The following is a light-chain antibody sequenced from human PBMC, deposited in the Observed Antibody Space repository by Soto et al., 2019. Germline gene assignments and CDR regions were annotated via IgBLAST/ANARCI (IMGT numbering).Light chain of an antibody. J-gene: IGKJ4*01. Sequence: ETVMTQSPATLSVSPGERATLSCRASQSISSNLAWFQQKPGQAPRLLIYDASTMATGFPARFSGSGSGTEFTLTISSLQSEDVAVYYCQQYNNWPLTFGGGTKVEIK. CDR1: QSISSN. CDR3: QQYNNWPLT. CDR2: DAS. V-gene: IGKV3-15*01.